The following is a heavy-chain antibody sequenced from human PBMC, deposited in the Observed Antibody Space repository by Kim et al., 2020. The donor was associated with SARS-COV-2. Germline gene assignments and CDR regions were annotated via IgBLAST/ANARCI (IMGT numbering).Heavy chain of an antibody. J-gene: IGHJ4*02. Sequence: SETLSLTCAVSGGSISSSNWWSWVRQPPGKGLEWIGEIYHSGSTNYNPSLKSRVTISVDKSKNQFSLKLSSVTAADTAVYYCASWGSGSYYTDYWGQGTLVTVSS. CDR3: ASWGSGSYYTDY. CDR2: IYHSGST. V-gene: IGHV4-4*02. CDR1: GGSISSSNW. D-gene: IGHD3-10*01.